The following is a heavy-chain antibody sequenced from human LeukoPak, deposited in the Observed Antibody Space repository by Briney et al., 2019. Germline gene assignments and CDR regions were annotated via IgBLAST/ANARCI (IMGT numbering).Heavy chain of an antibody. CDR1: GFTLSSYA. CDR3: AKGGLQSSEWLPPLNY. J-gene: IGHJ4*02. V-gene: IGHV3-23*01. Sequence: GGSLRLSCAASGFTLSSYAMSWVRQAPGKGLEWVSLISGNAGSTYYADSVKGRFTISRDITKNTLYLQMNSLRAEDTATYYCAKGGLQSSEWLPPLNYWGQGTLVTVSS. D-gene: IGHD3-3*01. CDR2: ISGNAGST.